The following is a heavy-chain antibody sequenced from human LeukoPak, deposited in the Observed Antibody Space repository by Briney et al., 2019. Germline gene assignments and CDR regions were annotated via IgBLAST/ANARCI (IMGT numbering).Heavy chain of an antibody. Sequence: PGGSLRLSCAASRFIFSSYAMHWVRQAPGKGLEWVAVIWHDGRNKYYADSVRGRFTISRDNSKNTLYLQMNSLRAEDTAVYYCARDRGSDDPIDYWGQGTLVTVSS. D-gene: IGHD2-15*01. CDR1: RFIFSSYA. CDR2: IWHDGRNK. CDR3: ARDRGSDDPIDY. J-gene: IGHJ4*02. V-gene: IGHV3-33*08.